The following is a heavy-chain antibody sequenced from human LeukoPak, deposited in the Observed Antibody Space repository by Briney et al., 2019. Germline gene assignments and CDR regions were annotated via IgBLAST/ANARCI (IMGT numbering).Heavy chain of an antibody. Sequence: SETLSLTCTVSGGSISSSSYSWGWICPPPGQGLEWIGSIYYSGSTNYNPSLKSRVTMSVDTSKGQFSLKLSSVTAADTAVYYCAGAKIKTGNFDYWGQGTLVTVSS. CDR3: AGAKIKTGNFDY. D-gene: IGHD6-13*01. CDR1: GGSISSSSYS. V-gene: IGHV4-39*07. J-gene: IGHJ4*02. CDR2: IYYSGST.